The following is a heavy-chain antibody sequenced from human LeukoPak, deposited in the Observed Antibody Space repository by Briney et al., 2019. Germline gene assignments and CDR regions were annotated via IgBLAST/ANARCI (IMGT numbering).Heavy chain of an antibody. D-gene: IGHD3-10*01. J-gene: IGHJ6*04. CDR2: IWYDGSNK. V-gene: IGHV3-33*01. CDR3: ARDLLPNMVRGVIITPHYYYYGMDV. CDR1: GVTFSSYG. Sequence: PGRSLRLSCAASGVTFSSYGMHWVRQAPGKGLEWVAVIWYDGSNKYYADSVKGRFTISRDSSKNTLYLQMNSLRAEDTAVYYCARDLLPNMVRGVIITPHYYYYGMDVWGKGTTVTVSS.